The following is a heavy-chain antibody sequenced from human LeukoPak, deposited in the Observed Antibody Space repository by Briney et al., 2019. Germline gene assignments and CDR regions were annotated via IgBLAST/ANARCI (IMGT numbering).Heavy chain of an antibody. D-gene: IGHD3-10*01. CDR3: ARLMYYYGSGSSRASDY. V-gene: IGHV3-21*06. J-gene: IGHJ4*02. Sequence: GSLRLSCAASGFTFSSYSMNWVRQAPGKVLEWVSSIDSSSTYIYYTDSVKGRFTISRDNAKNSLYLQMNSLRAEDTAVYYCARLMYYYGSGSSRASDYWGQGTLVTVSS. CDR2: IDSSSTYI. CDR1: GFTFSSYS.